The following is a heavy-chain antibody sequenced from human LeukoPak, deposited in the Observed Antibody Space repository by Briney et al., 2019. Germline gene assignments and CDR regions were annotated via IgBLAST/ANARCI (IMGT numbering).Heavy chain of an antibody. CDR3: DFRCHLDP. CDR2: INTDSGNP. V-gene: IGHV7-4-1*02. CDR1: GYTFTSNA. D-gene: IGHD2-15*01. J-gene: IGHJ5*02. Sequence: GASVKVSCKASGYTFTSNALNWVRQSPGQGLEWMGWINTDSGNPTYAQGFTGRFVFSLDTSVSTAYLQINSLEAEDTAMYCSDFRCHLDPWGQGTLVTVSS.